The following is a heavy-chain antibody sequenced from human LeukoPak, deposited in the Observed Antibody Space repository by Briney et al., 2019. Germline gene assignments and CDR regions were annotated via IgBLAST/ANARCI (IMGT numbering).Heavy chain of an antibody. Sequence: ASVKVSCKASGYTFTSYYMHWVRQAPGQGLEWMGIINPSGGSTSYAQKFQGRVTMTRDTSTSTVYMELSSLTSEDTAVYYCARDPRYDILTGLYDYWGQGTLVTVSS. CDR3: ARDPRYDILTGLYDY. D-gene: IGHD3-9*01. CDR1: GYTFTSYY. V-gene: IGHV1-46*01. J-gene: IGHJ4*02. CDR2: INPSGGST.